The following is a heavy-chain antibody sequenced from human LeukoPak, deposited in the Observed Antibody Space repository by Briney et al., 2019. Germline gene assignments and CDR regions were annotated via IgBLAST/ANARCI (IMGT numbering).Heavy chain of an antibody. V-gene: IGHV1-69*04. J-gene: IGHJ5*02. CDR2: IIPFFGIA. Sequence: SVKVSCKASGGPFSSYAISWLRQAPGQGLEWMGRIIPFFGIANYAQKFQGRVTITADKSTSTAYMELSSLRSEDTAVYYCARGAMVGYDFWSGVNWFDPWGQGTLVTVSS. CDR1: GGPFSSYA. D-gene: IGHD3-3*01. CDR3: ARGAMVGYDFWSGVNWFDP.